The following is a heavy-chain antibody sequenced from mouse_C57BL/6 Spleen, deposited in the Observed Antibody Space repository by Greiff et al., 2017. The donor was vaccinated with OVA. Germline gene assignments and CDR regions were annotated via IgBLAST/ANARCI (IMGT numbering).Heavy chain of an antibody. J-gene: IGHJ2*01. CDR1: GYTFTSYW. CDR2: IDPYSGGT. V-gene: IGHV1-72*01. Sequence: QVQLKQSGAELVKPGASVKLSCKASGYTFTSYWMHWVKQRPGRGLEWIGRIDPYSGGTKYNEKFKSKATLTVDKPSSTAYMQLSSLTSEDSAVYYCARNGHEDFDYWGQGTTLTVSS. D-gene: IGHD2-2*01. CDR3: ARNGHEDFDY.